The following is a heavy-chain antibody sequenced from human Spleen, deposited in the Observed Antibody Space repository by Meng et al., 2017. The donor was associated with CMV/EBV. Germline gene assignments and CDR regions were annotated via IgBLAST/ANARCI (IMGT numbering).Heavy chain of an antibody. D-gene: IGHD3-3*01. V-gene: IGHV4-34*01. CDR1: GWSFSNYY. CDR3: ASSHYDFWSGYYTGEFDY. CDR2: INHSGRT. J-gene: IGHJ4*02. Sequence: SETLSLTCAVYGWSFSNYYWSWIRQPPGKGLEWIGEINHSGRTNYNPSLKSRVTISIDTSKNKFSLKLSSVTAADTAVYYCASSHYDFWSGYYTGEFDYWGQGTLVTVSS.